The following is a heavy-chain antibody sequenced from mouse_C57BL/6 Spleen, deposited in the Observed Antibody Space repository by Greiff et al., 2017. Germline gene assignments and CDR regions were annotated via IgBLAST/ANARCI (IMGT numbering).Heavy chain of an antibody. J-gene: IGHJ4*01. V-gene: IGHV1-26*01. CDR2: INPNNGGT. D-gene: IGHD2-4*01. Sequence: VQLQQSGPELVKPGASVKISCKASGYTFTDYYMNWVKQSHGKSLEWIGDINPNNGGTSYNQKFKGKATLTVDKSSSTAYMELRSLTSEDSAVYYCARGGDYDGDAMDDWGQGTSVTVSS. CDR1: GYTFTDYY. CDR3: ARGGDYDGDAMDD.